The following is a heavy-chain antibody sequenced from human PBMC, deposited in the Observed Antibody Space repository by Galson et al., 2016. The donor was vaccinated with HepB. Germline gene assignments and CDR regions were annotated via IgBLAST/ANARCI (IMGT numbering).Heavy chain of an antibody. V-gene: IGHV3-33*01. CDR3: ARDRFGMDV. J-gene: IGHJ6*02. CDR2: IWYDGNDK. Sequence: SLRLSCAASGFSFRTHGMHWVRQPPGKGLEWVAIIWYDGNDKYYADSVKGRFTISRDNSKNTLYLQVNSLRAEDTAVYYCARDRFGMDVWGQGTTVTVSS. CDR1: GFSFRTHG. D-gene: IGHD3-16*01.